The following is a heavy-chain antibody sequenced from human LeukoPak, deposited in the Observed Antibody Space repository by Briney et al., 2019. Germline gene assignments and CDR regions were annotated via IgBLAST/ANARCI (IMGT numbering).Heavy chain of an antibody. Sequence: PGGSLRLSCAASGFTFSRYGMHWVRQAPGKGLGWVAVISYDGSNKYYADSVKGRFTISRDNSKNTLYLQMNSLRAEDTAVYYCAKEALIVYYYYMDVWGKGTTVTVSS. CDR1: GFTFSRYG. CDR2: ISYDGSNK. J-gene: IGHJ6*03. V-gene: IGHV3-30*18. D-gene: IGHD1-26*01. CDR3: AKEALIVYYYYMDV.